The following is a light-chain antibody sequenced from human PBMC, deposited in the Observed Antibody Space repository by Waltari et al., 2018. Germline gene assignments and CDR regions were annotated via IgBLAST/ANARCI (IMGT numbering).Light chain of an antibody. V-gene: IGLV2-23*02. CDR1: SSDVRSYNL. J-gene: IGLJ2*01. CDR2: EVN. Sequence: QSALTQPASVSGPPGQSIAITSTGTSSDVRSYNLFSWYQQFPGKAPKLTLYEVNKRPSGISNRFSGSKFGNTASLTISGLQAEDEGDYYCCSYTRGSVICGGGTKLTVL. CDR3: CSYTRGSVI.